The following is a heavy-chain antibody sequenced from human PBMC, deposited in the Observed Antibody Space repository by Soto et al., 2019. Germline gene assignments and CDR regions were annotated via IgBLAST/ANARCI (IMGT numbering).Heavy chain of an antibody. V-gene: IGHV3-21*01. Sequence: EVQLVESGGGLVKPGGSLRLSCAASGFTFSSDSMNWVRQAPGKGLEWVSSSSSSSSYIYYADSVKGRFTISRDNAKNSLYLLMNSLRAEDTAVYYCARGGDCSGGSCSTYYYYGMDVWGQGTTVTVSS. CDR1: GFTFSSDS. CDR2: SSSSSSYI. CDR3: ARGGDCSGGSCSTYYYYGMDV. D-gene: IGHD2-15*01. J-gene: IGHJ6*02.